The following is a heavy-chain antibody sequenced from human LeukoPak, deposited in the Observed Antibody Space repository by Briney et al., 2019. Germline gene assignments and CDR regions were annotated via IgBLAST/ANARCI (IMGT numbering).Heavy chain of an antibody. J-gene: IGHJ4*02. V-gene: IGHV4-59*12. CDR3: ASTVISGYRIDY. CDR2: IYFSGST. D-gene: IGHD3-22*01. Sequence: SETLSLTCTVSGGSISSYYWSWIRQPPGKGLVWIGYIYFSGSTNYNPSLNSRVTISVDTSKNQFSLKLSSVTAADTAVYYCASTVISGYRIDYWGQGTLVTVSS. CDR1: GGSISSYY.